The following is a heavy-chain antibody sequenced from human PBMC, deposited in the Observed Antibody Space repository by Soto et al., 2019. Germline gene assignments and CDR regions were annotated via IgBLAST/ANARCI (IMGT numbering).Heavy chain of an antibody. CDR2: IYYSGST. D-gene: IGHD6-13*01. J-gene: IGHJ6*02. Sequence: PSETLSLTCTVSGGSISSSSYYWGWIRQPPGKGLEWIGSIYYSGSTYYNPSLKSRVTISVDTSKNQFSLKLSSVTAADTAVYYCARHGTRGSSWHTFYYYGMDVWGQGTTVT. CDR3: ARHGTRGSSWHTFYYYGMDV. CDR1: GGSISSSSYY. V-gene: IGHV4-39*01.